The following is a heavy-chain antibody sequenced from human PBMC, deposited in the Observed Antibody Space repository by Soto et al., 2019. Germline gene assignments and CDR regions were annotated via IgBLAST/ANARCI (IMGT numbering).Heavy chain of an antibody. J-gene: IGHJ4*02. CDR3: TRPTFGTSSNGY. D-gene: IGHD2-8*01. V-gene: IGHV3-73*01. Sequence: PGGSLRLSCAASGFTFSAAAIHWVRQASGKGLEWVGRIRSKTSSYATAYAASVEGRFTISRDDSKNTAYLQMDSLKTEDTAVYYCTRPTFGTSSNGYWGQGTLVTVSS. CDR1: GFTFSAAA. CDR2: IRSKTSSYAT.